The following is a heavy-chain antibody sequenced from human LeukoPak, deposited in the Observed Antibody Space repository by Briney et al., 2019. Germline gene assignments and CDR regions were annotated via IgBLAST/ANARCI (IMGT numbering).Heavy chain of an antibody. CDR1: GYTFTSYA. CDR2: INAGNGNT. CDR3: ARETLSAGGLKLDY. Sequence: GASVKVSCKASGYTFTSYAMHWVRQAPGQRLEWMGWINAGNGNTKYSQKFQGRVTMTRDTSTSTVYMELSSLRSEDTAVYYCARETLSAGGLKLDYWGQGTLVTVSP. V-gene: IGHV1-3*01. D-gene: IGHD2-8*02. J-gene: IGHJ4*02.